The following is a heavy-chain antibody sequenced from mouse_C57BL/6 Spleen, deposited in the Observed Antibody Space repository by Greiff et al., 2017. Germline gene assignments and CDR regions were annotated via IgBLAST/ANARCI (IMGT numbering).Heavy chain of an antibody. Sequence: EVQVVESGEGLVKPGGSLKLSCAASGFTFSSYAMSWVRQTPEKRLEWVAYISSGGDYIYYADTVKGRFTISRDNARNTLYLQMSSLKSEDTAMYYCTREGYYDYDVGFAMDYWGQGTSVTVSS. V-gene: IGHV5-9-1*02. CDR3: TREGYYDYDVGFAMDY. CDR1: GFTFSSYA. D-gene: IGHD2-4*01. J-gene: IGHJ4*01. CDR2: ISSGGDYI.